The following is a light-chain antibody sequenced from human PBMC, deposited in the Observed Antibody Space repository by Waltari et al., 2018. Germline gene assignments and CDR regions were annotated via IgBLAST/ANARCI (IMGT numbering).Light chain of an antibody. J-gene: IGLJ1*01. Sequence: QSALTQPASVSGSPGPSITISCTGTSSAVGGYNYVSWYQQHPGKAPKLMIYEVSNRPSGVSNRFSGSKSGNTASLTISGLQAEDEADYYCSSYTSSSTLGVFGTGTKVTVL. CDR1: SSAVGGYNY. V-gene: IGLV2-14*01. CDR2: EVS. CDR3: SSYTSSSTLGV.